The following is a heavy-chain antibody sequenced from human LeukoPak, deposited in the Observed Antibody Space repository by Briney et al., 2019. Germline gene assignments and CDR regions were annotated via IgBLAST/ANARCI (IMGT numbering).Heavy chain of an antibody. CDR3: ARDLRRGWSRDGYIPFDS. V-gene: IGHV1-2*02. J-gene: IGHJ4*02. CDR1: GYTFTGNY. Sequence: GASVKVSCKTSGYTFTGNYIHWLRQAPGQGLEWMGWINPDSGDTSYAQKVQGRVTMTRDTSISTAYMELNSLRSDDTAVYYCARDLRRGWSRDGYIPFDSWGQGTLVTVSS. D-gene: IGHD5-24*01. CDR2: INPDSGDT.